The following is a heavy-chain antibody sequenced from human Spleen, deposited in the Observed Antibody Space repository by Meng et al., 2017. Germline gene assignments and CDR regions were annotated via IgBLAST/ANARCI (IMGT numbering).Heavy chain of an antibody. V-gene: IGHV1-2*06. CDR2: INPKSGDT. CDR3: ARSGDNIVVVPVARTNWFDP. D-gene: IGHD2-2*01. J-gene: IGHJ5*02. Sequence: QVSLVQSRAEVKKPGSSVKAAGKVSGGPFSSHAISWVRQAPGQGLEWMGRINPKSGDTHYAQKFQARVTMTGDTSISTAYMELSGLRSDDTAMYYCARSGDNIVVVPVARTNWFDPWGQGTLVTVSS. CDR1: GGPFSSHA.